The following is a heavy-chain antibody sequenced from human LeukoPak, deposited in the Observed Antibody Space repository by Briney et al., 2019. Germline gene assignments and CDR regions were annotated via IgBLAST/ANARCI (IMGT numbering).Heavy chain of an antibody. J-gene: IGHJ4*02. CDR3: ARHLGYCSSTSCYNYYFDY. CDR2: INHSGST. V-gene: IGHV4-34*01. Sequence: PSETLSLTCAVYGGSFSGYYWSWIRQPPGKGLERIGEINHSGSTNYNPSLKSRVTISVDTSKNQFSLKLSSVTAADTAVYYCARHLGYCSSTSCYNYYFDYWGQGTLVTVSS. CDR1: GGSFSGYY. D-gene: IGHD2-2*02.